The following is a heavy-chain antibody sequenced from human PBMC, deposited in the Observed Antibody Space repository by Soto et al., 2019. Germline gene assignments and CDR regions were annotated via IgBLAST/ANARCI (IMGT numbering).Heavy chain of an antibody. V-gene: IGHV3-33*01. CDR2: IWYDGSNK. Sequence: PGGSLRLSCAASGFPFTTYGMHWFRQAPGKGLEWVAVIWYDGSNKYYADSVKGRFTISRDNSKNTLYLQMNSLRAEDTAVYYCAGCSPSLRFLEWSIYYYGMDVWGQGTTVTVSS. J-gene: IGHJ6*02. D-gene: IGHD3-3*01. CDR1: GFPFTTYG. CDR3: AGCSPSLRFLEWSIYYYGMDV.